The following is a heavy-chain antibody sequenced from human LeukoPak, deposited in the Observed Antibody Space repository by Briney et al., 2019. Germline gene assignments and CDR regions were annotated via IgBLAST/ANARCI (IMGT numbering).Heavy chain of an antibody. CDR1: GFSFSSYG. J-gene: IGHJ6*02. V-gene: IGHV3-30*18. CDR3: AKDGASYFYYGMDV. D-gene: IGHD3-16*01. Sequence: GGSLRLSCAASGFSFSSYGMHWVRQAPGKGLEWVAVISYDESKKDYADSVKGRFTISRDSSKNTLYLQMNSLRTEDTAVYYCAKDGASYFYYGMDVWSQGTTVTVSS. CDR2: ISYDESKK.